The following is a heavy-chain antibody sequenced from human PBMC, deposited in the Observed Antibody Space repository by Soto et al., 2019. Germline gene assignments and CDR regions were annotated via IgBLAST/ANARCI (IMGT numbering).Heavy chain of an antibody. V-gene: IGHV4-31*03. J-gene: IGHJ6*02. CDR3: ARGSSTAGLYYGMDV. CDR1: GGSISSGGYY. Sequence: SETLSLTCTVSGGSISSGGYYWTWIRQHPGKGLEWIGYNYYSGITYYNPSLKSRVTISLDTSKNQFSLKLSSVTAADTAVYYCARGSSTAGLYYGMDVWGQGTTVT. D-gene: IGHD6-6*01. CDR2: NYYSGIT.